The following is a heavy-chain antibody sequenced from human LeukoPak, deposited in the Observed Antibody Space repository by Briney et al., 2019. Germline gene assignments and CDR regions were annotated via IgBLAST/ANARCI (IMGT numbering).Heavy chain of an antibody. Sequence: ASVKVSCKASGYTFTNYYMNWVRQAPGQGLEWMGGIIPIFGTANYAQKFQGRVTIIADESTSTAYMELSSLRSEDTAVYYCAREGTIFGMDVWGQGTTVTVSS. CDR1: GYTFTNYY. V-gene: IGHV1-69*13. J-gene: IGHJ6*02. D-gene: IGHD3-3*01. CDR2: IIPIFGTA. CDR3: AREGTIFGMDV.